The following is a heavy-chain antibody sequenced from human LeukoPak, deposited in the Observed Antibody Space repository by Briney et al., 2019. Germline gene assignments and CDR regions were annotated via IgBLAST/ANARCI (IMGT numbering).Heavy chain of an antibody. D-gene: IGHD3-22*01. J-gene: IGHJ4*02. Sequence: PSETLSLTCTVSGGSISSYYWSWIRQPAGKGLEWIGRIYTSGSTNYNPSLKSRVTMSVDTSKNQSSLKLSSVTGADTAVYYCARGGYYYDSSGPYYFDYWGQGTLVTVSS. V-gene: IGHV4-4*07. CDR3: ARGGYYYDSSGPYYFDY. CDR1: GGSISSYY. CDR2: IYTSGST.